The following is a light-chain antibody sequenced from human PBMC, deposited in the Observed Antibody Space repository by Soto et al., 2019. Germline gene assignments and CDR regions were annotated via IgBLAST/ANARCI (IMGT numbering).Light chain of an antibody. CDR2: DVS. CDR1: GSDVGGYNY. CDR3: SSYTRASTPLV. Sequence: QSALTQPASVSGSPGQSITISCTGTGSDVGGYNYVSWYQQHPGKAPKVMIYDVSNRPSGVSNRFSGSKSGNTASVTISGLQAEDEADYYCSSYTRASTPLVFGGGTKVTVL. V-gene: IGLV2-14*01. J-gene: IGLJ2*01.